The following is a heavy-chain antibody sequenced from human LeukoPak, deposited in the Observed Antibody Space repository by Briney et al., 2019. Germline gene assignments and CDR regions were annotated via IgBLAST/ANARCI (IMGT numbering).Heavy chain of an antibody. CDR2: ISYDGSNK. V-gene: IGHV3-30-3*01. D-gene: IGHD5-18*01. Sequence: PGGSLRLSCAASGFTFSSYAMHWVRQAPGKGLEWVAVISYDGSNKYYADSVKGRFTISRDNSKNTLYLQMNSLRAEDTAVYYCARDGSWDTAMASPDYWGQGTLVTVSS. CDR3: ARDGSWDTAMASPDY. J-gene: IGHJ4*02. CDR1: GFTFSSYA.